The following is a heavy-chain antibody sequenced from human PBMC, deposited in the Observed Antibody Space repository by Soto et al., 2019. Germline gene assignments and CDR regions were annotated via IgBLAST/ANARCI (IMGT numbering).Heavy chain of an antibody. CDR2: INHSGST. CDR3: ARVGPLRYCSGGSCYSYYYYYYIDV. Sequence: SETLSLTCAVYGGSFSGYYWSWIRQPPGKGLEWIGEINHSGSTNYNPSLKSRVTISVDTSKNQFSLKLSSVTAADTAVYYCARVGPLRYCSGGSCYSYYYYYYIDVWGKGTTVTVSS. D-gene: IGHD2-15*01. J-gene: IGHJ6*03. V-gene: IGHV4-34*01. CDR1: GGSFSGYY.